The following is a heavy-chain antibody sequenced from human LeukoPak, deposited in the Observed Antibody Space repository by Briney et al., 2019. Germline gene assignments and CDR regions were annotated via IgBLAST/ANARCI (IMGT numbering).Heavy chain of an antibody. V-gene: IGHV1-2*02. Sequence: ASVKVSCKASGYTFTGYYMHWVRQAPGHGLEWMGWINPNSGGTNYAQRFQGRVTMTRDTSISTAYMELSRLRSDDTAVYYCARGGDIVVVPAYPWGQGTLVTVSS. D-gene: IGHD2-2*01. CDR1: GYTFTGYY. CDR3: ARGGDIVVVPAYP. CDR2: INPNSGGT. J-gene: IGHJ5*02.